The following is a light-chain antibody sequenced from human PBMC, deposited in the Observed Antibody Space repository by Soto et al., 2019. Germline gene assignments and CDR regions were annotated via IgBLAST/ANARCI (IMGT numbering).Light chain of an antibody. CDR3: QQYGSSPLT. V-gene: IGKV3-20*01. CDR2: GAS. J-gene: IGKJ4*01. CDR1: QSVSSSY. Sequence: IVLTQSPGTLSLSHGERATLSCRASQSVSSSYLAWYQQKPGQAPRLLIYGASSRATGIPDRFSGSGSGTDFTLTISRLEPEDFAVYYCQQYGSSPLTFGGGTKVDIK.